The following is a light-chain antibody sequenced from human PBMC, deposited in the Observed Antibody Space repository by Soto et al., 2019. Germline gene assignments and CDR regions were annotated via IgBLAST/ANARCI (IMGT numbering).Light chain of an antibody. V-gene: IGLV2-23*02. CDR1: SSDVGSYNL. Sequence: SALTQPASLSGSPGQSITLSCPGNSSDVGSYNLVSWYQQHPGKAPKLMIYEVSKRPSGVSNRFSGSKSGNTASLTISGLQAEDEADYYCCSYAGSSTYVFGTGTKVTVL. CDR2: EVS. CDR3: CSYAGSSTYV. J-gene: IGLJ1*01.